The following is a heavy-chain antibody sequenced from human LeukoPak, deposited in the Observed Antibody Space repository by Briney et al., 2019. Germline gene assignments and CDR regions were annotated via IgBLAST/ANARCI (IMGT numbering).Heavy chain of an antibody. CDR3: ARVWELSDAFDI. CDR1: GGSISSYY. V-gene: IGHV4-39*07. D-gene: IGHD1-26*01. CDR2: IYYSGST. Sequence: SETLSLTCTVSGGSISSYYWSWIRQPPGKGLEWIGSIYYSGSTPYNPSLKSRVTISVDTSKNQFSLKLSSVTAADAAVYYCARVWELSDAFDIWGQGTMVTVSS. J-gene: IGHJ3*02.